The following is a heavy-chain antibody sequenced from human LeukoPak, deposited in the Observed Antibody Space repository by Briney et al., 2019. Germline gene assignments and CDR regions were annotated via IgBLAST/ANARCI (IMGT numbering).Heavy chain of an antibody. Sequence: SETLSLTCSVSGGSITSYYCSWIRQSPGKGLEWIGYIYSSGSTNYNPSLKSRVTISVDTSRNQFSLKVSSVAAADTAVYYCARGPSERYYESSGYYYFDYWGQGTLVTVSS. CDR1: GGSITSYY. D-gene: IGHD3-22*01. CDR2: IYSSGST. J-gene: IGHJ4*02. V-gene: IGHV4-59*12. CDR3: ARGPSERYYESSGYYYFDY.